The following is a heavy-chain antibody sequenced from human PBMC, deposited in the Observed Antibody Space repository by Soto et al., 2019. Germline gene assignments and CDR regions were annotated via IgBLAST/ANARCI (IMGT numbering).Heavy chain of an antibody. CDR3: TRGAPQVGPTHLDV. J-gene: IGHJ6*02. CDR1: GFTFSPYA. V-gene: IGHV3-30-3*01. CDR2: ISNDGSNK. Sequence: QVQLVESGGGVVQPGRSLRLSCAASGFTFSPYAMHWVRQAPGKGLEWVAVISNDGSNKFYADSVTGRFTISRDNSKNTLYLQMNSLRPEDTALYYCTRGAPQVGPTHLDVWGQGTTVTVSS. D-gene: IGHD1-26*01.